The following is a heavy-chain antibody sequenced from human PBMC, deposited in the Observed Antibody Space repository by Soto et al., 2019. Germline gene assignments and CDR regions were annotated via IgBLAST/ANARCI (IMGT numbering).Heavy chain of an antibody. CDR3: ARGPYWYYGSGTYYYYYYGMDV. CDR1: GGSFSGYY. D-gene: IGHD3-10*01. J-gene: IGHJ6*02. Sequence: SETLSLTCAVYGGSFSGYYWSWIRQPPGKGLEWIGEINHSGGTNYNPSLKSRVTISVDTSKNQFSLKLSSVTAADTAVYYCARGPYWYYGSGTYYYYYYGMDVWGQGTTVTVSS. CDR2: INHSGGT. V-gene: IGHV4-34*01.